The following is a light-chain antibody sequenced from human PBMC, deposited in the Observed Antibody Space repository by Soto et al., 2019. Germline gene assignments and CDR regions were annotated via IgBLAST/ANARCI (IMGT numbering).Light chain of an antibody. V-gene: IGLV1-44*01. CDR1: SSNIGSNP. J-gene: IGLJ1*01. Sequence: QPVLTQPPSASGTPGQRVTISCSGSSSNIGSNPVNWYQQLPGTAPKLLIYSDNQRPSGVPVRFSGSKSGTSASLAISGLQSEDEADYYCAAWDDSLNGHYVFGTGTKVTVL. CDR2: SDN. CDR3: AAWDDSLNGHYV.